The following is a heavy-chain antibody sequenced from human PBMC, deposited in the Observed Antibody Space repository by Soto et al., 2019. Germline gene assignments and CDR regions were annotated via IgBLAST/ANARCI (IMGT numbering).Heavy chain of an antibody. CDR1: GYTFTDYY. Sequence: ASVKGFCKASGYTFTDYYMHWVRQAPGQGLEWMGWINPNSGGTNYAQKFQGWVTMTRDTSISTAYMELSRLRSDDTAVYYCARVHRRRDGYNLGYWGRGTLVTVSS. CDR3: ARVHRRRDGYNLGY. V-gene: IGHV1-2*04. D-gene: IGHD5-12*01. J-gene: IGHJ4*02. CDR2: INPNSGGT.